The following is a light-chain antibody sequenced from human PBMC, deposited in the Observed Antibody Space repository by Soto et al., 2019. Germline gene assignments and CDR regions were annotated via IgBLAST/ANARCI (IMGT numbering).Light chain of an antibody. CDR3: QQNNNSRWT. J-gene: IGKJ1*01. V-gene: IGKV1-39*01. CDR1: QSISNY. CDR2: AAS. Sequence: DIQMAQSPSSLSASVGDRVTITCLTSQSISNYLNWYQQKPGKAPKLLIYAASSLKSGVPSRFSGSGSGTDFTLTISSLQLEDFATYYCQQNNNSRWTFGQGTKVDIK.